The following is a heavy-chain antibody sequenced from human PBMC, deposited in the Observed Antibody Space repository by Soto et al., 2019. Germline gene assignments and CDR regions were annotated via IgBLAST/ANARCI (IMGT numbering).Heavy chain of an antibody. CDR2: IRSKANSYAT. V-gene: IGHV3-73*01. J-gene: IGHJ6*02. D-gene: IGHD1-7*01. Sequence: EVQLVESGGGLVQPGGSLKLSCAASGFTFSGSAMHWVRQASGKGLEWVGRIRSKANSYATAYAASVKGRFTISRDDSKNTAYRKRNSLKTEDTAVYYCTRHGTTGGWVTVRDVWGQGTTVTVSS. CDR3: TRHGTTGGWVTVRDV. CDR1: GFTFSGSA.